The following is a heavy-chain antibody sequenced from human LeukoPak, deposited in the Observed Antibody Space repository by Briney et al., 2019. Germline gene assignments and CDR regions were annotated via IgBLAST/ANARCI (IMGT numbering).Heavy chain of an antibody. CDR2: ITFDGNSK. Sequence: PGRSLRLSCAASGFPFSIYGMHWVRQAPGKGLEWVAIITFDGNSKSYADSVKGRFTVSRDNSKNTLYLQMSSLRTEDTAVYYCAKQRIVVVVAAYYFDYWGQGTLVTVSS. D-gene: IGHD2-15*01. CDR3: AKQRIVVVVAAYYFDY. V-gene: IGHV3-30*18. J-gene: IGHJ4*02. CDR1: GFPFSIYG.